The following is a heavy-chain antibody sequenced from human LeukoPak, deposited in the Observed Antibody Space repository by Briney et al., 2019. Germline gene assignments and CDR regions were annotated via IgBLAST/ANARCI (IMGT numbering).Heavy chain of an antibody. CDR1: GFSFTSSA. V-gene: IGHV1-58*01. CDR3: AAGYIGGAMVTNAFDI. CDR2: IVVGSGNT. J-gene: IGHJ3*02. D-gene: IGHD5-18*01. Sequence: SVKVSCKASGFSFTSSAVQWVRQARGQGLEWIGWIVVGSGNTIYVQKFQERVTITRDMSTSTAYMELSSLRSEDTAVYYCAAGYIGGAMVTNAFDIWGQGTMVTVSS.